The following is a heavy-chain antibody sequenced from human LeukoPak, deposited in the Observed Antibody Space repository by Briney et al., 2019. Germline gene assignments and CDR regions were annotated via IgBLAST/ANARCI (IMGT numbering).Heavy chain of an antibody. CDR3: ASLRAVTCSFDY. V-gene: IGHV3-53*01. D-gene: IGHD2-21*02. Sequence: GGSLRLSCAASGFTVSSNCMSWVRQAPGKGLEWVSVIYSGGSTYYADSVKGRFTISRDNSKNTLYLQMNSLRAEDTAVYYCASLRAVTCSFDYWGQGTLVTVSS. CDR1: GFTVSSNC. J-gene: IGHJ4*02. CDR2: IYSGGST.